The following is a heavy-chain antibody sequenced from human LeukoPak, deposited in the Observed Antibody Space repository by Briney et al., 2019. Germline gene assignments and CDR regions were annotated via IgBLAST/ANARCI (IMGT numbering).Heavy chain of an antibody. V-gene: IGHV1-18*01. J-gene: IGHJ6*02. D-gene: IGHD3-3*01. CDR1: GYTFTSYG. CDR2: ISAYNGNT. CDR3: ARDGITIFGVVRYYYYYGMDV. Sequence: GASVKVSCKASGYTFTSYGISWVRQAPGQGLEWMGWISAYNGNTNYAQKLQGRVTMTTDTSTSTAYMELRSLRSDDTAVYYCARDGITIFGVVRYYYYYGMDVWGQGTTVTVSS.